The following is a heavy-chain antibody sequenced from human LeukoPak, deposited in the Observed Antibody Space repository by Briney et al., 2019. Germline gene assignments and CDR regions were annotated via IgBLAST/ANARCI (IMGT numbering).Heavy chain of an antibody. CDR3: AKDNFSHGYLDL. V-gene: IGHV3-9*01. CDR2: SSWNSGSI. CDR1: GFTFDDYA. Sequence: GRSLRLSCAASGFTFDDYAMHWVRQAPGKGLEWVSGSSWNSGSIGYADSVKGRFTISRDNAKNSLYLQMNSLRAEDTALYYCAKDNFSHGYLDLGGQGTRDSVST. J-gene: IGHJ4*02. D-gene: IGHD2/OR15-2a*01.